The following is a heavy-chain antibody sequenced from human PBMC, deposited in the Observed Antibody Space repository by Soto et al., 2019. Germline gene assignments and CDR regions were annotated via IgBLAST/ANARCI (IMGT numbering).Heavy chain of an antibody. D-gene: IGHD5-18*01. V-gene: IGHV3-23*04. J-gene: IGHJ6*02. Sequence: EAQLVESGGGLVQAGGSLRLSCAVSGLAFSTYAVSWVRQAPGKGLEWVSVISGSGGGTYHADSVKGRFTISRDNSKNTLYLQMNSLRVEDTAVYYCAKAVGYTYGRYYYYGMDVWGQGTTVTVSS. CDR2: ISGSGGGT. CDR3: AKAVGYTYGRYYYYGMDV. CDR1: GLAFSTYA.